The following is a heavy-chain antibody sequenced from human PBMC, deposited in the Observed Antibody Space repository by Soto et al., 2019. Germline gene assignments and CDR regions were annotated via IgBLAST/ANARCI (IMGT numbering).Heavy chain of an antibody. J-gene: IGHJ6*02. Sequence: GGSLRLSCAASGFTFSSYWMHWVRQAPGKGLVWVSRINSDGSSTSYADSVKGRFTISRDNAKNTLYLQMNSLRAEDTAVYYCARSRYHYGFDVWGQGTTVTVYS. V-gene: IGHV3-74*01. CDR3: ARSRYHYGFDV. CDR2: INSDGSST. CDR1: GFTFSSYW.